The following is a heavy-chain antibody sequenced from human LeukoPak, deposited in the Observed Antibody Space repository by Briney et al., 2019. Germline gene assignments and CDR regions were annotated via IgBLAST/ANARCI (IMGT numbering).Heavy chain of an antibody. CDR1: GFTFSSYS. D-gene: IGHD4-17*01. CDR2: ISSSSSYI. CDR3: ARDTVTTIYGMDV. Sequence: GGSPRLSCAASGFTFSSYSMNWVRQAPGKGLEWVSSISSSSSYIYYADSVKGRFTISRDNAKNSLYLQMNSLRAEDTAVYYCARDTVTTIYGMDVWGQGTTVTVSS. V-gene: IGHV3-21*01. J-gene: IGHJ6*02.